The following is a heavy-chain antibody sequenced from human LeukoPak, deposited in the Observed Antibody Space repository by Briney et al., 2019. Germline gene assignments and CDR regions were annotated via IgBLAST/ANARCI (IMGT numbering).Heavy chain of an antibody. Sequence: PGGSLRLSCAASGFTFSSYAMSWVRQAPGKGLEWVSAISGSGGSTYYADSVKGRFTISRDNSKNTLYLQMNSLRAEDTAVHYCARGVIAAPYYFDYWGQGTLVTVSS. CDR3: ARGVIAAPYYFDY. D-gene: IGHD6-25*01. V-gene: IGHV3-23*01. CDR2: ISGSGGST. J-gene: IGHJ4*02. CDR1: GFTFSSYA.